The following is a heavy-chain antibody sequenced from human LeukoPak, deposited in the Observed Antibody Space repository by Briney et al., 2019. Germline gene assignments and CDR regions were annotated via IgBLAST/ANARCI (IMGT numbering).Heavy chain of an antibody. J-gene: IGHJ4*02. V-gene: IGHV3-7*01. CDR3: ARLIDY. D-gene: IGHD2-21*01. CDR2: IRQDGSET. Sequence: GGSLILSCAASGFTFSNYWRNWIRQAPGKGLEWVANIRQDGSETYYADSVKGRFTISRDNAKNSLYLQMNYLRAEDTAVYYCARLIDYWGQGTLVTVSS. CDR1: GFTFSNYW.